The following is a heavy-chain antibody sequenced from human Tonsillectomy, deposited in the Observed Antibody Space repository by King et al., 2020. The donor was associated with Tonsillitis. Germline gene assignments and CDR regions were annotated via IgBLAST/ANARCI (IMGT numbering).Heavy chain of an antibody. Sequence: VQLVESGGGLVQPGGSLRLSCAASGFTFSSYWMSWVRQAPGKGLEWLANIKQDGSEKYYVDSGKGRFTISRDNAKNSLYLQMNSLRAEDTAVYYCARDPRLDLAAAGLNWFDPWGQGTLVTVSS. CDR3: ARDPRLDLAAAGLNWFDP. J-gene: IGHJ5*02. CDR1: GFTFSSYW. V-gene: IGHV3-7*04. CDR2: IKQDGSEK. D-gene: IGHD6-13*01.